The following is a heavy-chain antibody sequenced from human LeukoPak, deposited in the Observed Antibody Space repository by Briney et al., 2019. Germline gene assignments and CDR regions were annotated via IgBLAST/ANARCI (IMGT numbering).Heavy chain of an antibody. Sequence: SVKVSCKASGGTFSSYAISWVRQAPGQGLEWMGGIIPIFGTANYAQKFQGRVTITTDESTSTAYMELSSLRCEHTAVYYCAKGEGMTTITGGGFDYWGQGTLVSVSS. CDR3: AKGEGMTTITGGGFDY. CDR2: IIPIFGTA. V-gene: IGHV1-69*05. J-gene: IGHJ4*02. D-gene: IGHD5-24*01. CDR1: GGTFSSYA.